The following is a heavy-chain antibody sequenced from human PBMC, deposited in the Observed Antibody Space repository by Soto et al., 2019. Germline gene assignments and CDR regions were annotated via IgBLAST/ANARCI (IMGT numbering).Heavy chain of an antibody. CDR3: AMTTVPSPDYFDF. D-gene: IGHD4-17*01. CDR2: IYYNRST. J-gene: IGHJ4*02. CDR1: GASMTSSSYF. Sequence: SDTLSLTCTISGASMTSSSYFWGFVRQPPGLGLEWIGTIYYNRSTYYSTSLKSRVAISVDTSKNLFSLSLRSVTAADTAMYYVAMTTVPSPDYFDFWGRGALVPVSS. V-gene: IGHV4-39*01.